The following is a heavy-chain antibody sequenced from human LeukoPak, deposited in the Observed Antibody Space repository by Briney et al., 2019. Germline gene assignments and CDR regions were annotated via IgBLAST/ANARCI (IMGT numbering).Heavy chain of an antibody. D-gene: IGHD6-19*01. CDR2: ISWNSGSI. J-gene: IGHJ3*02. CDR3: AKDIVLSSSGRGAFDI. Sequence: PGGSLRLSCAASGFTFYDYAMYWVRQAPGKGLEWVSSISWNSGSIGYADSVKGRFTISRDNAKNSLYLQMNSLRAEDTALYYCAKDIVLSSSGRGAFDIWGQGTMVTVSS. V-gene: IGHV3-9*01. CDR1: GFTFYDYA.